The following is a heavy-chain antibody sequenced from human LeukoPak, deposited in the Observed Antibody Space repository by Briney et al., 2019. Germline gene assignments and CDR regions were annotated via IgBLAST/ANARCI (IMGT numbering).Heavy chain of an antibody. Sequence: GGSLRLSCAASGFTFSSYRMNWVRQAPGKGLEWVANINQDGSEKDYVDSVKGRFTISGDNAKNSLYLQMNSLRAEDTAVYYCAISSPVATVGYWGQGTLVTVSS. D-gene: IGHD4-23*01. V-gene: IGHV3-7*01. J-gene: IGHJ4*02. CDR1: GFTFSSYR. CDR3: AISSPVATVGY. CDR2: INQDGSEK.